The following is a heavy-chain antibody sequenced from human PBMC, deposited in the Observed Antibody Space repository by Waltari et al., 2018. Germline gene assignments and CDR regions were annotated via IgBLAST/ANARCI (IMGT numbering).Heavy chain of an antibody. CDR3: ARANWDYIRHYYYYYMDV. J-gene: IGHJ6*03. Sequence: QVQLVQSGSEVKKPGSSVKVSCKASGGTFSTYAITWVRQAPGQGLEWLGGVFPVDAKTNYAQKCQGRVAISADASTNTAYMELSSLRSDDTAVYFCARANWDYIRHYYYYYMDVWGKGTTVTVSS. D-gene: IGHD1-7*01. V-gene: IGHV1-69*12. CDR1: GGTFSTYA. CDR2: VFPVDAKT.